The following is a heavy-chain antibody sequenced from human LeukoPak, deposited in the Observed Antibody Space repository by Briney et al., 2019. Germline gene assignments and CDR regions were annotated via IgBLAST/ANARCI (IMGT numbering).Heavy chain of an antibody. J-gene: IGHJ4*02. Sequence: SETLSLTCTVSGGSISSHYWSWIRQPPGKGLEWIGYINYSGSTNYNPSLKSRVTMSVDTSKNQFSLKLSSRTAADTAVYYCARSYSSSSPFDYWGQGTLVTVSS. V-gene: IGHV4-59*11. CDR1: GGSISSHY. CDR2: INYSGST. CDR3: ARSYSSSSPFDY. D-gene: IGHD6-6*01.